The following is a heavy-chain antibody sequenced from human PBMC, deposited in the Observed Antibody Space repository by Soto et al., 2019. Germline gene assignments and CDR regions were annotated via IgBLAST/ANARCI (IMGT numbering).Heavy chain of an antibody. D-gene: IGHD2-15*01. CDR3: ARDHCSGGGCSLYYYYGMDV. J-gene: IGHJ6*02. Sequence: ASVKVSCKASGYTFTGYGISWVRQAPGQRLEWMGWISAYNGNTNYAQKLQGRVTMTTDTSTSTAYMELRSLRSDDTAVYYCARDHCSGGGCSLYYYYGMDVWGQGTTVTVSS. CDR2: ISAYNGNT. V-gene: IGHV1-18*01. CDR1: GYTFTGYG.